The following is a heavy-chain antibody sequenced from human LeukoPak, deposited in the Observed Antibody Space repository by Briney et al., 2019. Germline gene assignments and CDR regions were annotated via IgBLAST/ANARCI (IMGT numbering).Heavy chain of an antibody. D-gene: IGHD1-26*01. Sequence: GSSVNDCFTPSGYSFTKYGISCVPQAPGHRLEWMGWISGYSGNTNYAPKLQDRVTMTTDTSTRTSYMALRTLTSPYTTTYFCTRVGATYGDPLEYGYWAKGTLVTVSS. V-gene: IGHV1-18*01. CDR2: ISGYSGNT. CDR1: GYSFTKYG. J-gene: IGHJ4*01. CDR3: TRVGATYGDPLEYGY.